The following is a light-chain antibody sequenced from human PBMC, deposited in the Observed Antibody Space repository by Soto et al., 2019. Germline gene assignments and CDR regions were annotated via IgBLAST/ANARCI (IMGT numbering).Light chain of an antibody. CDR2: EAF. CDR1: QTFNSW. J-gene: IGKJ1*01. Sequence: DIHMTQSPSTVSAYVGDSVTIICRASQTFNSWVTWYQQKPGKAPKLLIYEAFTLQSGVSSRFSGNGSGTEFSLTISSLQADDFGSYYCQHYNTWTFGPGTKVDIK. CDR3: QHYNTWT. V-gene: IGKV1-5*02.